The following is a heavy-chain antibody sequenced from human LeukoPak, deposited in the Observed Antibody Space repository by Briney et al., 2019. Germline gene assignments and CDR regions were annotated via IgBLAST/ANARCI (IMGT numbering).Heavy chain of an antibody. D-gene: IGHD5-24*01. Sequence: GESLKISCKGSGYSFTSYWIGWVRQMPGKGLEWKGIIYPGDSDTRYSPSFQGQVTISADKSISTAYLQWSSLKASDTAMYYCARLRDGYKSPRGFDYWGQGTLVTVSS. CDR2: IYPGDSDT. CDR1: GYSFTSYW. CDR3: ARLRDGYKSPRGFDY. V-gene: IGHV5-51*01. J-gene: IGHJ4*02.